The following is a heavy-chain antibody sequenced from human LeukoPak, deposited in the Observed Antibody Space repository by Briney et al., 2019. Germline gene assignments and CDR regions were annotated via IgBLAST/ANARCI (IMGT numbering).Heavy chain of an antibody. J-gene: IGHJ3*02. CDR3: ATGRGITMIVVVPGDAFDI. V-gene: IGHV1-2*02. Sequence: GASVKVSCKASGYTFTGYYMHWVRQAPGQGLEWMGWINPNSGGTNYAQKFRGRVTMTRDTSISTAYMELSSLRSEDTAVYYCATGRGITMIVVVPGDAFDIWGQGTMVTVSS. CDR2: INPNSGGT. CDR1: GYTFTGYY. D-gene: IGHD3-22*01.